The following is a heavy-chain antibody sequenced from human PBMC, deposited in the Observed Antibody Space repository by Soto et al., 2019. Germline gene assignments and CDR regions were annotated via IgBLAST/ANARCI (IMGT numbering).Heavy chain of an antibody. Sequence: QVQLVQSGSEVKRPGSSVKVSCKTSGGIFKNFDVGWVRQSPGQGLEWMGEIIPLFNATNYAQKFRGRVTVAADESTRTAYMELTRLTYDDTAVYFCAVNAERNAQKFDFWGEGTLVTVSS. V-gene: IGHV1-69*01. CDR1: GGIFKNFD. J-gene: IGHJ4*02. CDR2: IIPLFNAT. D-gene: IGHD2-2*01. CDR3: AVNAERNAQKFDF.